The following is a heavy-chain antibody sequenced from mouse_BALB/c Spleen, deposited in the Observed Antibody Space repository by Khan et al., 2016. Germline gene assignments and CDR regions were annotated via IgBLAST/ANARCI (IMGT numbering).Heavy chain of an antibody. CDR2: INTYTGEP. CDR3: ARKPPLLPDYYAMDY. Sequence: QIQLVQSGPELKKPGETVKISCKASGYTLTNYGMNWVKQAPGKGLKWMGWINTYTGEPTYADDFKGRFAFSLETSASTAYLQINNLKNEDTATYDCARKPPLLPDYYAMDYWGQGTSVTVSS. J-gene: IGHJ4*01. CDR1: GYTLTNYG. D-gene: IGHD1-1*01. V-gene: IGHV9-3-1*01.